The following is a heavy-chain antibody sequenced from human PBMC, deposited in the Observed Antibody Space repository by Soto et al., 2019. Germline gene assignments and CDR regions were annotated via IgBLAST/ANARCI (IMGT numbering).Heavy chain of an antibody. Sequence: VQLVEFGGGLVQPGESLRLSCAASGLTFSISWMTWVRQAPGEGLEWVSNINPAGNVQQYADSVKERFTISRDNANNSLVLQMSGLRAEDTAVYYCATANMPYAVDMWGHGTMVTVSS. CDR3: ATANMPYAVDM. CDR2: INPAGNVQ. D-gene: IGHD2-2*01. V-gene: IGHV3-7*01. CDR1: GLTFSISW. J-gene: IGHJ3*02.